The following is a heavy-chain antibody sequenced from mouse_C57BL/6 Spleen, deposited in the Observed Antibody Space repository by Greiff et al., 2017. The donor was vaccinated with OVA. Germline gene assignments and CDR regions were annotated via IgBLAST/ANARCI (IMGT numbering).Heavy chain of an antibody. CDR3: ARCDYYGSSPYYFDY. V-gene: IGHV1-55*01. D-gene: IGHD1-1*01. Sequence: VQLQQPGAELVKPGASVKMSCKASGYTFTSYWITWVKQRPGQGLEWIGDIYPGSGSTNYNEKFKSKATLTVDTSSSIAYMQLSSLTSEDSAVYYCARCDYYGSSPYYFDYWGQGTTLTVSS. CDR2: IYPGSGST. J-gene: IGHJ2*01. CDR1: GYTFTSYW.